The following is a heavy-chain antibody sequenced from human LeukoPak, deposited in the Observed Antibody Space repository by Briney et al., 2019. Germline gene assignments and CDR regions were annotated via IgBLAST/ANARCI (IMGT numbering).Heavy chain of an antibody. J-gene: IGHJ5*02. CDR3: AKDPQYYDFWSGYYPNWFDP. D-gene: IGHD3-3*01. V-gene: IGHV3-23*01. CDR2: ISGSGGST. Sequence: GGSLRLSCAASGSTFSSYAMSWVRQAPGKGLEWVSAISGSGGSTYYADSVKGRFTISRDNSKNTLYLQMNSLRAEDTAVYYCAKDPQYYDFWSGYYPNWFDPWGQGTLVTVSS. CDR1: GSTFSSYA.